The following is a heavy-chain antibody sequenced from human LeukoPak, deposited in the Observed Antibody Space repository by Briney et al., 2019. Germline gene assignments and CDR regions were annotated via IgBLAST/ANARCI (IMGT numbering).Heavy chain of an antibody. CDR3: ARDPRTMVRGVRLIPDDY. D-gene: IGHD3-10*01. V-gene: IGHV4-30-4*01. CDR1: GGSISSGDYY. Sequence: SQTLSLTCTVSGGSISSGDYYWSWIRQPPGKGLEWIGYIYYSGSTYYNPSLKSRVTISVDTSKNQFSLKLSSVTAADTAVYYCARDPRTMVRGVRLIPDDYWGQGTLVTVSS. J-gene: IGHJ4*02. CDR2: IYYSGST.